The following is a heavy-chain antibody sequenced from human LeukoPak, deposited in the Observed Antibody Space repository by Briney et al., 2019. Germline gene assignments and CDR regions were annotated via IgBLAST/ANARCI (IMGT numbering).Heavy chain of an antibody. CDR3: ARGDHTAIHPNWFDP. CDR2: ISAYNGNT. V-gene: IGHV1-18*01. Sequence: GASVKVSCKASGYTFTSYGISWVRQAPGQGLEWMGWISAYNGNTNYAQKLQGRVTMTTDTSTSTAYMELRSLRSDDTAVYYCARGDHTAIHPNWFDPWGRGTLVTVSS. CDR1: GYTFTSYG. J-gene: IGHJ5*02. D-gene: IGHD5-18*01.